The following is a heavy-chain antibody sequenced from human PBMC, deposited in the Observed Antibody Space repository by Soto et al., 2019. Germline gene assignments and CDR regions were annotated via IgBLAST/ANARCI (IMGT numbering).Heavy chain of an antibody. Sequence: SVKVSCKASGGTLSSYGLSWVRQAPGQGLEWMGGIIPDFGTPNYAQKFQGRVTITADESTSTAYMELSSLRSEDTAVYYCARYRGYLEWLLGYWGQGTLVTVYS. V-gene: IGHV1-69*13. CDR1: GGTLSSYG. J-gene: IGHJ1*01. CDR2: IIPDFGTP. CDR3: ARYRGYLEWLLGY. D-gene: IGHD3-3*01.